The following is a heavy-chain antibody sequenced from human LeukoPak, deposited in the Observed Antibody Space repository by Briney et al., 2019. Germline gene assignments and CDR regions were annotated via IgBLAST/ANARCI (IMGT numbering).Heavy chain of an antibody. Sequence: GGSLRLSCAASGFTFSNYGIHWVRQAPGKGLEWVALVTYDGFYKYYANSVKGRFTISRDNSKNTLYLQMNSLRAEDTAVYYCARGEDFAVGATYYWGQGTLVTVSS. J-gene: IGHJ4*02. CDR2: VTYDGFYK. V-gene: IGHV3-30*03. D-gene: IGHD1-26*01. CDR3: ARGEDFAVGATYY. CDR1: GFTFSNYG.